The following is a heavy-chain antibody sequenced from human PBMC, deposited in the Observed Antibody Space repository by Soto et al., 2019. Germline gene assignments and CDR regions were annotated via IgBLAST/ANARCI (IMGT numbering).Heavy chain of an antibody. CDR2: ISGSGDST. Sequence: EVQLLESGGGLVQPGGSLRLSCAASGFTFSSYAMSWVRQAPGKGLEWVSGISGSGDSTYYADSVKGRFTISRDNSKSTLYLHMNSLRADDTAVYYCAKSAGGYCSTTTCAGNFGYFDRWGRGTLVTVSS. V-gene: IGHV3-23*01. J-gene: IGHJ2*01. D-gene: IGHD2-2*01. CDR1: GFTFSSYA. CDR3: AKSAGGYCSTTTCAGNFGYFDR.